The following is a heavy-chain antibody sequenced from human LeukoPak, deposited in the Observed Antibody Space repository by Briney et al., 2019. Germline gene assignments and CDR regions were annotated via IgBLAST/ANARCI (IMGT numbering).Heavy chain of an antibody. CDR1: GFTFSSYE. V-gene: IGHV3-48*03. Sequence: GGSLRLSCAASGFTFSSYEMNWVRQAPGKGLEWVSYISSSGSTIYYADSVKGRFTISRDNAKYSLYLQMNSLRAEDTAVYYCARAGVVPATMPSGGMDVWGQGTTVTVSS. CDR3: ARAGVVPATMPSGGMDV. J-gene: IGHJ6*02. CDR2: ISSSGSTI. D-gene: IGHD2-2*01.